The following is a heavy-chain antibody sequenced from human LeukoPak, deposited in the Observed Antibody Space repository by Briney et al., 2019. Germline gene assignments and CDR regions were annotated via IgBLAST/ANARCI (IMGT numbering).Heavy chain of an antibody. Sequence: PGGSLRLSCEASGFTFSSYAMSWVRQAPGKGLEWVSGISGSGDSTYYADSVKGRFAIYRVNSKNTLYLQMNSLRAEDTAVFYYAKDRERELLHWFDPWGQGTLVTVSS. CDR1: GFTFSSYA. CDR2: ISGSGDST. D-gene: IGHD1-26*01. CDR3: AKDRERELLHWFDP. V-gene: IGHV3-23*01. J-gene: IGHJ5*02.